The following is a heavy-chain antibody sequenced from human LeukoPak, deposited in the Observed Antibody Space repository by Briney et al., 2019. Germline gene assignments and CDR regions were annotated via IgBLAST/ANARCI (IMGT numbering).Heavy chain of an antibody. CDR3: ARSDGYGLVGI. Sequence: PSETLSLTCTVSGGSIGSYYWSWIRQPPGKGLEWIGYIYDSGSTNYNPSLKSRVTISVDTSKNQFSLTLSSVTAADTAVYYCARSDGYGLVGIWGQGTMVTVSS. D-gene: IGHD3-10*01. CDR2: IYDSGST. CDR1: GGSIGSYY. V-gene: IGHV4-59*12. J-gene: IGHJ3*02.